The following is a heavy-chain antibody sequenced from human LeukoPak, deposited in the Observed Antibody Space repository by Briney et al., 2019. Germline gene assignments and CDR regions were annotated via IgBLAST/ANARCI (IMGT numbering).Heavy chain of an antibody. J-gene: IGHJ4*02. Sequence: SETLSLTCTVSGGSISSYYWSWIRQPPGKGLEWIGYIYYSGSTYYNPSLKSRVTISVDTSKNQFSLKLRSVTAADTAVYYCARGEMATMRYWGQGTLVTVSS. CDR2: IYYSGST. V-gene: IGHV4-59*08. D-gene: IGHD5-24*01. CDR1: GGSISSYY. CDR3: ARGEMATMRY.